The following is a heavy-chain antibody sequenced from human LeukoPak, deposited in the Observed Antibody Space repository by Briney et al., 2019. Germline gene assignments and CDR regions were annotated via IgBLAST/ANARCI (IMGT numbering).Heavy chain of an antibody. V-gene: IGHV3-48*01. J-gene: IGHJ4*02. D-gene: IGHD3-22*01. CDR3: ARDPPPNYYDSSGYYIGLDY. CDR1: GFTFSSYS. CDR2: ISSSSSTI. Sequence: PGGSLRLSCAASGFTFSSYSMNWVRQAPGKGLEWVSYISSSSSTIYYADSVKGRFTISRDNAKNSLYLQMNSLRAEDTAVYYCARDPPPNYYDSSGYYIGLDYWGQGTLVTVSS.